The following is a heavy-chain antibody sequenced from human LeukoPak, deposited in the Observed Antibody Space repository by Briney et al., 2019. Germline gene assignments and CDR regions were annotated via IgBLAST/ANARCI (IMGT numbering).Heavy chain of an antibody. CDR1: GGSISSYY. V-gene: IGHV4-59*12. CDR2: IYYSGST. J-gene: IGHJ6*02. D-gene: IGHD2-15*01. CDR3: ARDNVVVVAATTHYYYGMDV. Sequence: SETLSLTCTVSGGSISSYYWSWIRQPPGKGLEWIGYIYYSGSTYYNPSLKSRVTISVDTSKNQFSLKLSSVTAADTAVYYCARDNVVVVAATTHYYYGMDVWGQGTTVTVSS.